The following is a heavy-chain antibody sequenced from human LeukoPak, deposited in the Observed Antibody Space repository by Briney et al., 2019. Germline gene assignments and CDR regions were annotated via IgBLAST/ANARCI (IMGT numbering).Heavy chain of an antibody. V-gene: IGHV4-39*01. Sequence: PSETLSLTCTVSGGSISTSSYFWGWIRQPPGKGLEWIGIIYYSGSTYYNPSLKSRVTISVDPSKNQFSLKLSSVTAADTAVYYCARRDGGATMVRGATIYYYYMDVWGKGTTVTVSS. CDR3: ARRDGGATMVRGATIYYYYMDV. J-gene: IGHJ6*03. CDR2: IYYSGST. CDR1: GGSISTSSYF. D-gene: IGHD3-10*01.